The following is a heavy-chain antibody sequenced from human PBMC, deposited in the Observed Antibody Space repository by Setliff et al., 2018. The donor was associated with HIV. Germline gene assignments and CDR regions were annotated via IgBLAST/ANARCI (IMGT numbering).Heavy chain of an antibody. CDR3: AKGASFSGSYFDY. D-gene: IGHD5-12*01. CDR2: INSNGGST. J-gene: IGHJ4*02. V-gene: IGHV3-23*01. CDR1: GFTFSSYA. Sequence: GESLKISCAASGFTFSSYAMSWVRQAPGKGLEWVSTINSNGGSTYYADSVKGRFTISRDNSKNTLSLQMNSLRVEDTAVYYCAKGASFSGSYFDYWGQGTQVTVSS.